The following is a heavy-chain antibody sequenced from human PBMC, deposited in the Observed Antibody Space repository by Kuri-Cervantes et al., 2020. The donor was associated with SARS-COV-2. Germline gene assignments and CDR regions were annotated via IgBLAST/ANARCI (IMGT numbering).Heavy chain of an antibody. CDR1: GFIFRSHW. J-gene: IGHJ4*02. CDR2: VNIDGSGT. CDR3: ARDDEAPGVWFDY. Sequence: GESLKISCAASGFIFRSHWMHWVRQVPGKGLVWVSRVNIDGSGTSYADSVKGRFTISRDNAKNTVYLHMDSLRAEDTALYYCARDDEAPGVWFDYWGQGIRVTVSS. D-gene: IGHD2-21*01. V-gene: IGHV3-74*01.